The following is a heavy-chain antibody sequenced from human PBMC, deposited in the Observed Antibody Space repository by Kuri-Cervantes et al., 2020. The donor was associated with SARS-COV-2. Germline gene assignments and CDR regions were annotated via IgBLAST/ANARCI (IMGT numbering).Heavy chain of an antibody. V-gene: IGHV4-34*01. J-gene: IGHJ5*02. D-gene: IGHD1-26*01. CDR1: GGSFSGYY. Sequence: SQTLSLTCAVHGGSFSGYYWSWIRQPPGKGLEWIGEINHSGSTNYNPSLKSRVTISVDTSKNQFSLKLSSVTAADTAVYYCTRSFRYSGSWSNWFDPWGQGTLVTV. CDR3: TRSFRYSGSWSNWFDP. CDR2: INHSGST.